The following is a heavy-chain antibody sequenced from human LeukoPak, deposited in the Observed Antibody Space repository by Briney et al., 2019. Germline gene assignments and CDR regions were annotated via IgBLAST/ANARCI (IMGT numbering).Heavy chain of an antibody. J-gene: IGHJ3*02. V-gene: IGHV4-39*01. D-gene: IGHD1-14*01. CDR3: ARLKATMAFDI. CDR1: CGSLSSNSYH. CDR2: IYYSGST. Sequence: PSETLSHTCTVSCGSLSSNSYHWGWIRQPPGKGLEWIGSIYYSGSTYYNPSLKSRVTISVDTSKNQFSLKRSSVTAADTAVYYCARLKATMAFDIWGQGTMVTVSS.